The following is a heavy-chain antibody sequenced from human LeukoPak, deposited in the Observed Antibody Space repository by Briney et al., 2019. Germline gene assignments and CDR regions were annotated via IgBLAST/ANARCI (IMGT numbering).Heavy chain of an antibody. CDR1: GGTFSSHT. CDR2: IIPILGIA. Sequence: SVTVSCKASGGTFSSHTISWVRQAPGQGLEWMGRIIPILGIANYAQKFQGRVTITADKSTSTACMELSSLRSEDTAVYYCARDMEVYCSGGSCMDPWGQGTLVTVSS. V-gene: IGHV1-69*04. D-gene: IGHD2-15*01. CDR3: ARDMEVYCSGGSCMDP. J-gene: IGHJ5*02.